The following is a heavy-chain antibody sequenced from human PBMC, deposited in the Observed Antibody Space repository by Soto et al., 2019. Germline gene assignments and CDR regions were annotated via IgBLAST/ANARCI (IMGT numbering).Heavy chain of an antibody. V-gene: IGHV1-69*13. Sequence: AAVKVSCKASGGTFSSYAISWVRQAPGQGLEWMGGIIPIFATANYAQKFQGRVMITVDESTSTAYMELSSLRSEDTAVYYCARSVSFRYQLLKRGMDVWGQGTTVTVSS. CDR1: GGTFSSYA. CDR2: IIPIFATA. D-gene: IGHD2-2*01. CDR3: ARSVSFRYQLLKRGMDV. J-gene: IGHJ6*02.